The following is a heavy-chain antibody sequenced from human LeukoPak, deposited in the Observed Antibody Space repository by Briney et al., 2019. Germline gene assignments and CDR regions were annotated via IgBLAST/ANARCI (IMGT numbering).Heavy chain of an antibody. Sequence: AGSLTLTCAASGFIISNYAMSWVRQAPGKGLEWVSGLLSSGTSTYCADSVKGRFTISRDNSENTLFLQMDSLRDDDTAVYYCAKAHDSSGYILRDSDYWGQGTLVTVSS. CDR3: AKAHDSSGYILRDSDY. D-gene: IGHD3-22*01. V-gene: IGHV3-23*01. CDR2: LLSSGTST. J-gene: IGHJ4*02. CDR1: GFIISNYA.